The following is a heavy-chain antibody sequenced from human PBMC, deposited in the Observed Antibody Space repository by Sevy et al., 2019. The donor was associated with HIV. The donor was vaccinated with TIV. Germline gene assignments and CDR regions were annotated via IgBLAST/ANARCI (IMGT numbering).Heavy chain of an antibody. Sequence: ASVKVSCKASGYTFDSHDINWIRQAPGQGLEWMGWMNPNSGNTGYAQRFQGRVTMTRATSISTAYMELNGLRSEDTALCYCARGVSFSYANTGDWVSWYFDLWGRGTLVTVSS. CDR1: GYTFDSHD. CDR2: MNPNSGNT. CDR3: ARGVSFSYANTGDWVSWYFDL. V-gene: IGHV1-8*01. J-gene: IGHJ2*01. D-gene: IGHD3-16*01.